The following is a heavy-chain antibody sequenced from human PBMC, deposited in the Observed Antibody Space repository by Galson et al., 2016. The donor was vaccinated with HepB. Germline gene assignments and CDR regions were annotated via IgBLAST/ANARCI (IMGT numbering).Heavy chain of an antibody. Sequence: SETLSLTCAVYSGSLSGFYWNWIRQSPGKGLAWIGQISQSGDTNYDPSLKSRVTMSVDTSKNQFSLNLTSVTAADTAVYYCARGKTYPHFGMTPWGQGTLVTVSS. CDR3: ARGKTYPHFGMTP. V-gene: IGHV4-34*01. D-gene: IGHD3-3*02. J-gene: IGHJ5*02. CDR2: ISQSGDT. CDR1: SGSLSGFY.